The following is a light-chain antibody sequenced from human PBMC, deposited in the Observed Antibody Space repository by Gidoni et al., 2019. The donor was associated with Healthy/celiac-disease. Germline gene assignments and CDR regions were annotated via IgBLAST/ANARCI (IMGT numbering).Light chain of an antibody. J-gene: IGLJ1*01. V-gene: IGLV2-23*02. CDR2: EVS. CDR3: CSYAGSRV. Sequence: QSALTQPASVSGSPGQSITISCTGTSSDVGRYNLVSWCQQHPGKAPKLMIYEVSKRPSGVSNRFSGSKSGNTASLTISGLQAEDEADYYCCSYAGSRVFGTGTKVTVL. CDR1: SSDVGRYNL.